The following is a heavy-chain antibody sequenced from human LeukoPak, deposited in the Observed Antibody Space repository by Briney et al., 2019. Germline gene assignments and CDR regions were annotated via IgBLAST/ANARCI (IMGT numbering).Heavy chain of an antibody. V-gene: IGHV3-7*05. CDR3: ARGRMAVAGSYEY. Sequence: GGSLRLSCAASGFTFTNNWMTWVRQAPGKGLEWVATIKQDGGEKYYVDSVEGRFTVSRDNAKNSLFLEMNSLRAEDTAVYYCARGRMAVAGSYEYWGQGTLVTVSS. CDR1: GFTFTNNW. D-gene: IGHD6-19*01. J-gene: IGHJ4*02. CDR2: IKQDGGEK.